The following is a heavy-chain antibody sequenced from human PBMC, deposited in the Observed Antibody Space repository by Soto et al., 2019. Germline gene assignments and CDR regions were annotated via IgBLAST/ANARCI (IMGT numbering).Heavy chain of an antibody. Sequence: ASVKVSCKASGYTFASYDINWVRQAPGQGLEWMGWISAHNGNTDYAQKLQGRVTMTTDTSTSTAYMELRSLRSDDTAVYYCARVRSPYSSSWHLRFIDGMDVWGQGTTVTVSS. D-gene: IGHD6-13*01. V-gene: IGHV1-18*01. CDR3: ARVRSPYSSSWHLRFIDGMDV. CDR2: ISAHNGNT. J-gene: IGHJ6*02. CDR1: GYTFASYD.